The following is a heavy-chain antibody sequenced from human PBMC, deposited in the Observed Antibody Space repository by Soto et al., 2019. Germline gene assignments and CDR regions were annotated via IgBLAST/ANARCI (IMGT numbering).Heavy chain of an antibody. Sequence: EVQLLGSGGGLAQPGGSLRLSCVASGFSFISYAMAWFRQAPGKGLVWVSNISGSGRTTYYADSVNGRFTISRDNAKNTLFLELNSLKAEDTAVYYCAKEAGMVYAYFDYWGQGSLVTVSS. V-gene: IGHV3-23*01. CDR2: ISGSGRTT. D-gene: IGHD2-8*01. CDR1: GFSFISYA. J-gene: IGHJ4*02. CDR3: AKEAGMVYAYFDY.